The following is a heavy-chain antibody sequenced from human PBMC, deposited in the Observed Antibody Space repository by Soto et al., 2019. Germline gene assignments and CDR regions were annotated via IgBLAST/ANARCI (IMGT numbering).Heavy chain of an antibody. D-gene: IGHD6-13*01. Sequence: SETLSLTCTVSGGSISSSSYYWGWIRQPPGKGLEWIGSIYYSGSTYYNPSLKSAVTISVDTSKNQFSLKLSSVPAADTAVYYCARLGGSSSWLLTFPYWGQGTLVTVSS. CDR3: ARLGGSSSWLLTFPY. CDR2: IYYSGST. V-gene: IGHV4-39*01. J-gene: IGHJ4*02. CDR1: GGSISSSSYY.